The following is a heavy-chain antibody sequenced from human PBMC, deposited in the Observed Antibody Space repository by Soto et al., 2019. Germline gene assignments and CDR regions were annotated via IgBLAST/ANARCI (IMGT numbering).Heavy chain of an antibody. CDR1: GGSISSSDYY. V-gene: IGHV4-30-4*01. D-gene: IGHD3-10*01. Sequence: SETLSLTCTVSGGSISSSDYYWSWIRQPPGKGLEWIGYIYYSGSTYYNPSLKSRVTISVDTSKNQFSLKLSSVTAADTAVYYCARVSITMVRGRIYYYYGMDVWGQGTTVTVSS. CDR3: ARVSITMVRGRIYYYYGMDV. CDR2: IYYSGST. J-gene: IGHJ6*02.